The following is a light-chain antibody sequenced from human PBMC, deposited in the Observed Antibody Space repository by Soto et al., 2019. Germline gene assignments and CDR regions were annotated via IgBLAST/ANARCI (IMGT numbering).Light chain of an antibody. CDR1: SSDVGAYNY. J-gene: IGLJ1*01. Sequence: QSVLTQPASVSGSPGQSINISCAGTSSDVGAYNYVSWYQQHPGKAPKLPIYDVSNRPSGVSNRFSGSKSGNTASLTISGLQAEDEADYYCSSYASSSTPLYVFGTGTKVTVL. V-gene: IGLV2-14*01. CDR3: SSYASSSTPLYV. CDR2: DVS.